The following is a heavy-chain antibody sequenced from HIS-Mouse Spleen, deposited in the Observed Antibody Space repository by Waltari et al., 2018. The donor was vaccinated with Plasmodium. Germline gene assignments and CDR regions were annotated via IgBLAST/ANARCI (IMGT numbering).Heavy chain of an antibody. D-gene: IGHD3-10*01. Sequence: QVQLQQWGAGLLKPSETLSLTCAVYGGSFSGYYWSWIRQPPGKGLEWIGEITHSGSTNYNPSLKSRVTISVDTSKNQFSLKLSSVTAADTAVYYCARGLRGHYWYFDLWGRGTLVTVSS. V-gene: IGHV4-34*01. CDR3: ARGLRGHYWYFDL. CDR1: GGSFSGYY. CDR2: ITHSGST. J-gene: IGHJ2*01.